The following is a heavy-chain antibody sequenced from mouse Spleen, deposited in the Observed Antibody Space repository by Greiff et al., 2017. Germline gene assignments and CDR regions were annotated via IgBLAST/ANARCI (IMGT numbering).Heavy chain of an antibody. D-gene: IGHD1-1*01. CDR1: GFTFSDYG. Sequence: EVMLVESGGGLVKPGGSLKLSCAASGFTFSDYGMHWVRQAPEKGLEWVAYISSGSSTIYYADTVKGRFTISRDNAKNTLFLQMTSLRSEDTAMYYCASLANSYFDYWGQGTTLTVSS. CDR2: ISSGSSTI. J-gene: IGHJ2*01. CDR3: ASLANSYFDY. V-gene: IGHV5-17*01.